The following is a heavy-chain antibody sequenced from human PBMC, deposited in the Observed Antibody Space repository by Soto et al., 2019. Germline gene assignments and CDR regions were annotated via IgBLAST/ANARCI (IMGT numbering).Heavy chain of an antibody. Sequence: GGSLRLSCAASGFTFSSYGMHWVRQAPGKGLEWVAVISYDGSNKYYADSVKGRFTISRYNSKNTLYLQMNSLRAEDTAVYYFAKDLYGSGSYRAFDIWAQGTMVTVSS. J-gene: IGHJ3*02. D-gene: IGHD3-10*01. CDR2: ISYDGSNK. CDR3: AKDLYGSGSYRAFDI. CDR1: GFTFSSYG. V-gene: IGHV3-30*18.